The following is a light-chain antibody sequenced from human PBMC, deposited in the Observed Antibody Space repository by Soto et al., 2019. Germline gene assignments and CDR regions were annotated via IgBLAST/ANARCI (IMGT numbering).Light chain of an antibody. CDR1: QSVSSNY. CDR2: DAS. J-gene: IGKJ1*01. V-gene: IGKV3D-20*01. CDR3: QQYNGYSRT. Sequence: EIVLTQSPATLSLSPGERATLSCGASQSVSSNYLAWYQQRPGLAPRLLIYDASSRATGILDRFSGSGSGTDFTLTSSSMQPDDFATFYCQQYNGYSRTFGQGTKVDIK.